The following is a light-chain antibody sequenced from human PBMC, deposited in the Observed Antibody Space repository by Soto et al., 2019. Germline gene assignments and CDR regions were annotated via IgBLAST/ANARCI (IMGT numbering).Light chain of an antibody. CDR3: QQYDDWPRT. CDR2: GAS. CDR1: RSVSSS. Sequence: EIVMTQSPATLSVSPGERVSLSCRPSRSVSSSLAWYRHKPGQAPRLLIHGASTRAAGISARFSGSGSGTEFTLTLSSLHSEHVAVYFCQQYDDWPRTLGQGTKVEIK. V-gene: IGKV3-15*01. J-gene: IGKJ1*01.